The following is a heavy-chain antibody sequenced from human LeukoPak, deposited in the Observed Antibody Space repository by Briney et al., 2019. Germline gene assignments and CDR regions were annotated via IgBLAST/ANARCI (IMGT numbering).Heavy chain of an antibody. V-gene: IGHV1-2*02. J-gene: IGHJ4*02. CDR2: INPNSGGT. CDR1: GYTFTSYY. CDR3: ARGGGYDSYPDY. Sequence: ASVKVSCKASGYTFTSYYIHWVRQAPGQGLEWVGWINPNSGGTNYAQKFQGRVTMTGDTSFTTVYMEVSRLTSDDTAVYYCARGGGYDSYPDYWGQGTLVTVSS. D-gene: IGHD5-12*01.